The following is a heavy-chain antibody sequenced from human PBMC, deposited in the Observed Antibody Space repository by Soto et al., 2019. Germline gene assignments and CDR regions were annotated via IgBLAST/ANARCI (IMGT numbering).Heavy chain of an antibody. Sequence: EVQLLESGGGLVQPGGSLRLSCAASGITFSSYAMSWVRQAPGKGLEWVSAISTSGDSTYYADSVKGRFTISRDNSKNTLYLQMNILRAEDTAVYYCAKGAGGVATWVYFDCWGQGALLTVSS. CDR3: AKGAGGVATWVYFDC. CDR1: GITFSSYA. D-gene: IGHD5-12*01. CDR2: ISTSGDST. V-gene: IGHV3-23*01. J-gene: IGHJ4*02.